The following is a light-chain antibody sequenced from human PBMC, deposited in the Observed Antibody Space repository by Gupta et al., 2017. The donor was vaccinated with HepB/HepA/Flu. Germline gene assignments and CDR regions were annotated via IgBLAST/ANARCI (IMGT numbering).Light chain of an antibody. J-gene: IGKJ4*01. CDR2: GAS. CDR3: QQYNDWPLT. Sequence: ELVMTQSPAPLSVSPGERATLSCRASQSISSSYLAWYQQKPGQAPRLLIYGASTRATGIPARFSGSGSGKEFTLTISSLQSEDFAVYYCQQYNDWPLTVGGGTKVEIK. V-gene: IGKV3-15*01. CDR1: QSISSSY.